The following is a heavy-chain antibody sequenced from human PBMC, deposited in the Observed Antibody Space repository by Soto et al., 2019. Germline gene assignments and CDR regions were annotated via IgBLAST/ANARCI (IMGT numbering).Heavy chain of an antibody. CDR2: IYYSGST. J-gene: IGHJ4*02. D-gene: IGHD3-22*01. V-gene: IGHV4-59*01. CDR3: ASSYCYDSSGSVTPFDY. CDR1: GGSISSYY. Sequence: SETLSLTCTVSGGSISSYYWSWIRQPPGKGLEWIGYIYYSGSTNYNPSLKSRVTISVDTSKNQFSLKLSSVTAADTAVYYCASSYCYDSSGSVTPFDYWGQGTLVTVSS.